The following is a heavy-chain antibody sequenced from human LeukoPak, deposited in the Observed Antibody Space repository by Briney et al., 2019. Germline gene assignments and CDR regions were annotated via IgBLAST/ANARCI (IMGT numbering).Heavy chain of an antibody. CDR3: ARDQRLDCSSTSCQHAPGAPEFDP. J-gene: IGHJ5*02. Sequence: ASVKVSCKASGYTFTGYYMHWVRQAPGQGLEWMGWISPNSGGTNYAQKFQGRVTMTRDTSISTAYMELSRLRSDDTAVYYCARDQRLDCSSTSCQHAPGAPEFDPWGQGTLVTVSS. D-gene: IGHD2-2*01. V-gene: IGHV1-2*02. CDR1: GYTFTGYY. CDR2: ISPNSGGT.